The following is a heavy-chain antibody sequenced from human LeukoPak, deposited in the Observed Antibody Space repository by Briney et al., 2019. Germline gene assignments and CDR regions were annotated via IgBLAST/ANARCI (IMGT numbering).Heavy chain of an antibody. CDR1: GGSFSGYY. D-gene: IGHD3-10*01. Sequence: PSETLSLTCAVYGGSFSGYYWSWIRQPPGKGLEWIGEINHSGSTNYNPSLKSRVTISVDTSKNQFSLKLSSVTAADTAVYYWAGGGGGVYGSGSGFDYWGQGTLVTVSS. V-gene: IGHV4-34*01. J-gene: IGHJ4*02. CDR2: INHSGST. CDR3: AGGGGGVYGSGSGFDY.